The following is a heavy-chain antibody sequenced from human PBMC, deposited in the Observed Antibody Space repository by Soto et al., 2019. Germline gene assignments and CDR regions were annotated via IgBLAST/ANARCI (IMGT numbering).Heavy chain of an antibody. CDR1: GFTVSSNY. Sequence: EVQLVESGGGLIQPGGSLRLSCAASGFTVSSNYMSWVRQAPGKGLEWVSVIYSGGSTYYADSVKGRFTISRDNSKNTLYLQMNSLRAEDTAVYYCARGISGWYPTPFDYWGQGILVTVSS. CDR2: IYSGGST. J-gene: IGHJ4*02. V-gene: IGHV3-53*01. CDR3: ARGISGWYPTPFDY. D-gene: IGHD6-19*01.